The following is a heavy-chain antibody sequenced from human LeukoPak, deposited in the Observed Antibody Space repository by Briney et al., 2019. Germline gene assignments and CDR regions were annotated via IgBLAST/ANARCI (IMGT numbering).Heavy chain of an antibody. V-gene: IGHV4-59*01. CDR3: ARSGYCSSTSCYDY. Sequence: SETLSLTCTVSGGSISNYYWSWIRQPPGKGLEWIGYIYYTGSTNYNPSLKSRVTISVDTFKNQLSLKLSSVTAADTAVYYCARSGYCSSTSCYDYWGQGTLVTVSS. CDR1: GGSISNYY. J-gene: IGHJ4*02. D-gene: IGHD2-2*01. CDR2: IYYTGST.